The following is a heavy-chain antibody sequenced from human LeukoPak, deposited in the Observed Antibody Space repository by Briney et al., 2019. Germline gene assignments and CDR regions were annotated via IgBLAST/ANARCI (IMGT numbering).Heavy chain of an antibody. CDR2: IYHNGST. Sequence: PSETLSLTCAVSGGSISSGGYSWSWIRQPPGKGLEWFGYIYHNGSTYYNPSLKSRVTISEDTSKNQFSLKLSSVTAADTAVYYCARAEYYYGSGSYDSWGQGTLVTVSS. CDR3: ARAEYYYGSGSYDS. J-gene: IGHJ4*02. CDR1: GGSISSGGYS. D-gene: IGHD3-10*01. V-gene: IGHV4-30-4*07.